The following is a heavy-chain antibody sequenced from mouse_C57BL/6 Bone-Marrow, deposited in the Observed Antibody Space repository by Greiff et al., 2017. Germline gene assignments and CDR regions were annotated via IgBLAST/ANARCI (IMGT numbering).Heavy chain of an antibody. CDR2: ISNGGGST. Sequence: EVHLVESGGGLVQPGGSLKLSCAASGFTFSDYYMYWVRQTPEKRLEWVAYISNGGGSTYYPDTVKGRFTISRDNAKNTLYLQMSRLKSEDTAMYYCARLLYSNYVWAMDYWGQGTSVTVSS. CDR1: GFTFSDYY. CDR3: ARLLYSNYVWAMDY. D-gene: IGHD2-5*01. J-gene: IGHJ4*01. V-gene: IGHV5-12*01.